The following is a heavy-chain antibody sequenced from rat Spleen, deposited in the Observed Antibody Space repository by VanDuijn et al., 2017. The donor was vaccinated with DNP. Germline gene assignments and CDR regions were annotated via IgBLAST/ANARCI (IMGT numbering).Heavy chain of an antibody. CDR3: ARLGWHGWFAY. D-gene: IGHD1-11*01. V-gene: IGHV4-2*01. J-gene: IGHJ3*01. CDR2: INKVSSTI. Sequence: EVKLVESGGGLVQSGRSLKLSCAASGFNFNDYWMAWVRQAPGKGLEWIGEINKVSSTINYTPSLKDKFTISRDNAQSTLYLQMSKLGSEDTAIYYCARLGWHGWFAYWGQGTLVTVSS. CDR1: GFNFNDYW.